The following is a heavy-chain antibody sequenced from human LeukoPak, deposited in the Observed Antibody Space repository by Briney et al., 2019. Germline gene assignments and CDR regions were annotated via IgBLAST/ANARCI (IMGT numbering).Heavy chain of an antibody. CDR1: GYTFTGYY. D-gene: IGHD3-9*01. CDR3: ARAPYYDILAWYFDL. Sequence: ASVKVSCKASGYTFTGYYMHWVRQAPGQGLEWMGWINPNSGGTNYAQKFQGRVTMTRDTSISTAYMELSRLRSDDTAVYYCARAPYYDILAWYFDLWGRGTLVTVSS. J-gene: IGHJ2*01. V-gene: IGHV1-2*02. CDR2: INPNSGGT.